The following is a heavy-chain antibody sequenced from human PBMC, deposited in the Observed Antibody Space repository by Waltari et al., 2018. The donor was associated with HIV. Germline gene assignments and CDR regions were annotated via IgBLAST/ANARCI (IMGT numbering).Heavy chain of an antibody. D-gene: IGHD1-26*01. CDR2: IKQDGSEK. J-gene: IGHJ4*02. V-gene: IGHV3-7*01. CDR1: GFTFGSYW. Sequence: EGQLVESGGGLVQPGGSLRLSCGASGFTFGSYWMRWVRQAPGKGLEGVANIKQDGSEKYYVDSVKGRFTISRDNAKNSLYLQMNSLRAEDTAVYFCARRRGSYCLDYWGQGTLVTVSS. CDR3: ARRRGSYCLDY.